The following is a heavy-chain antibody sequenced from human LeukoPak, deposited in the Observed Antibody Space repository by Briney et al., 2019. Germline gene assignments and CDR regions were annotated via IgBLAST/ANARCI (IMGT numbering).Heavy chain of an antibody. D-gene: IGHD6-13*01. V-gene: IGHV4-4*02. CDR3: ARVDSSSWTSGGFDP. J-gene: IGHJ5*02. CDR2: IYHSGST. CDR1: GGSISSSNW. Sequence: PSGTLSLTCAVSGGSISSSNWWGWVRQPPGKGLEWIGEIYHSGSTNYNPSLKSRVTISVDKSKNQISLKLSSVTAADTAVYYCARVDSSSWTSGGFDPWGQGTLVTVSS.